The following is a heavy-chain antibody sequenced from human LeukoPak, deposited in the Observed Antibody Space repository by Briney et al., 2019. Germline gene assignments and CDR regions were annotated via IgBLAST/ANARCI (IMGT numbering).Heavy chain of an antibody. CDR2: IIPIFGTA. CDR1: GGTFSSYA. CDR3: ARGRVRGVIITPLDY. D-gene: IGHD3-10*01. J-gene: IGHJ4*02. V-gene: IGHV1-69*05. Sequence: SVKVPCKASGGTFSSYAISWVRQAPGQGLEWMGRIIPIFGTANYAQKFQGRVTITTDESTSTAYMELSSLRSEDTAVYYCARGRVRGVIITPLDYWGQGTLVTVSS.